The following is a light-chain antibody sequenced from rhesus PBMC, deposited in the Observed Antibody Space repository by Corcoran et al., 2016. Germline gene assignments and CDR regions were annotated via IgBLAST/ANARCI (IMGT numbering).Light chain of an antibody. J-gene: IGKJ1*01. V-gene: IGKV1-22*01. Sequence: DIQMTQSPSSLSASVGDTVTITCRASQGISSWLAWYQQKPGKAPKLLIYKAASLQSGVPSRFSGSRSGPDFTLPISSLPSEDFATYYCQQYSSRPPWTFGQGTKVKIK. CDR3: QQYSSRPPWT. CDR2: KAA. CDR1: QGISSW.